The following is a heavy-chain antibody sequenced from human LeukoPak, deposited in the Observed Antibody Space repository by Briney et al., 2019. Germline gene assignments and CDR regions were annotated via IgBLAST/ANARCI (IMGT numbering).Heavy chain of an antibody. CDR3: AKEMGFCSGGSCYRWFDS. CDR2: ISTSSITK. Sequence: GGSLRLSCAASGFTFSTYSMSWVRQASGKGPEWLSYISTSSITKYYADSVKGRFTISRDDAKNSLSLQMNSLRADDTAVYYCAKEMGFCSGGSCYRWFDSWGQGTLVTVSS. CDR1: GFTFSTYS. D-gene: IGHD2-15*01. V-gene: IGHV3-48*01. J-gene: IGHJ5*01.